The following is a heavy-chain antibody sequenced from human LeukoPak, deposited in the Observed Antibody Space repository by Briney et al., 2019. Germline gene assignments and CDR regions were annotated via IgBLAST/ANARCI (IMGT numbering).Heavy chain of an antibody. CDR3: VKVNSAYAPYYFDY. V-gene: IGHV3-64D*06. CDR2: ISSNGVRI. CDR1: GFTFSSYA. Sequence: GGSLRLSCSASGFTFSSYAMHWVRQAPGKGLECVSAISSNGVRIYYADSVKGRFTISRDNSKNTLYLQMSSLRVEDTAVYYCVKVNSAYAPYYFDYWGREPWSPSPQ. D-gene: IGHD5-12*01. J-gene: IGHJ4*02.